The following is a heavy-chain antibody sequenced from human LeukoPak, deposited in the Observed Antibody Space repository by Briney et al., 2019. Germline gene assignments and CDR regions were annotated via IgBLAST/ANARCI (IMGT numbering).Heavy chain of an antibody. J-gene: IGHJ6*03. Sequence: SETLSLTCTVSGGSINSYWSWIRQPAGKGLEWIGYIYYSGSTNYNPSLKSRLTISVDTSKNQFSLKLTSVTAADTAVYYCARTTEGGYTYDYFYYYYMDVWGKGTTVTISS. CDR3: ARTTEGGYTYDYFYYYYMDV. D-gene: IGHD5-18*01. CDR1: GGSINSY. V-gene: IGHV4-59*01. CDR2: IYYSGST.